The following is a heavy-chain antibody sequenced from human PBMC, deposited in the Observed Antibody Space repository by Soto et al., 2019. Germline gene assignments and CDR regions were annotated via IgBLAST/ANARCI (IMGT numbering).Heavy chain of an antibody. D-gene: IGHD1-1*01. CDR3: VRDGTKTLRDWFDH. CDR2: IYATGTT. Sequence: YETTSLTCPGSGSCLCFYYWSWMRDSAGKGLEWIGRIYATGTTDYNPSLKSRVMMSVDTSKKQFSLKLRSVTAADTAVYYCVRDGTKTLRDWFDHWGQGISVTVSS. V-gene: IGHV4-4*07. J-gene: IGHJ5*02. CDR1: GSCLCFYY.